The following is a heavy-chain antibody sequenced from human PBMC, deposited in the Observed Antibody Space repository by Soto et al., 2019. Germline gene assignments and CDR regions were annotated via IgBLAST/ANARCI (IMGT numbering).Heavy chain of an antibody. D-gene: IGHD3-22*01. V-gene: IGHV3-11*01. CDR1: GFTFSDYY. CDR2: ISSSGSII. J-gene: IGHJ4*02. Sequence: GGSLRLSCAASGFTFSDYYMSWIRQAPGKGLEWVSYISSSGSIIYYADSVKGRFAISRDNAKNSLYLQMNSLRAEDTAVYYCARDQGYYESSGYFDYWGQGTLVTVSS. CDR3: ARDQGYYESSGYFDY.